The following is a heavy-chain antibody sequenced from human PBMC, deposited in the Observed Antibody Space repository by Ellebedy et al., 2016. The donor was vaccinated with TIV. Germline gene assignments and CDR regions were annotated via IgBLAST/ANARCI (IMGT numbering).Heavy chain of an antibody. D-gene: IGHD3-10*01. CDR3: ARSPYYYDSGNLYYFNY. Sequence: MPSETLSLTCAVSGGSINSRHFYWAWVRQPPGKGLEWVGSIYYNGSTYYNPSLKSRVTISVDTSGNQFSLRLTSVTAADTAVYFCARSPYYYDSGNLYYFNYWGQGTLVTVSS. V-gene: IGHV4-39*01. J-gene: IGHJ4*02. CDR1: GGSINSRHFY. CDR2: IYYNGST.